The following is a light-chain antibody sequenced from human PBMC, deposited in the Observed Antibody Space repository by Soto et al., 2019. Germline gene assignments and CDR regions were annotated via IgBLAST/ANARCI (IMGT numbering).Light chain of an antibody. V-gene: IGLV2-14*01. CDR2: EVT. CDR1: SSDVGGYNY. J-gene: IGLJ1*01. CDR3: ISYTGKSASYV. Sequence: QSALAQPASVSGSPGQSITISCTGTSSDVGGYNYVAWYQQHPGKAPKLIIYEVTNRPSGVSYRFSASKSGNMASLTISGLQSEDEADYYCISYTGKSASYVFGTGTKVTVL.